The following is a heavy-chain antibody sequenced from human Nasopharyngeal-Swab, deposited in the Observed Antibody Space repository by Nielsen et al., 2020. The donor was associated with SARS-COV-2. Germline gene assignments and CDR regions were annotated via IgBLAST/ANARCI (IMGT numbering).Heavy chain of an antibody. J-gene: IGHJ5*02. V-gene: IGHV3-13*01. CDR1: GFTFSSYD. D-gene: IGHD3-22*01. Sequence: GESLKISCAASGFTFSSYDMHWVRQATGKGLEWVSAIGTAGDTYYPGSVKGRFTISRENAKNSLYLQMNSLRAGDTAVYCCARGYYDSSGYYNWFDPWGQGTLVTVSS. CDR3: ARGYYDSSGYYNWFDP. CDR2: IGTAGDT.